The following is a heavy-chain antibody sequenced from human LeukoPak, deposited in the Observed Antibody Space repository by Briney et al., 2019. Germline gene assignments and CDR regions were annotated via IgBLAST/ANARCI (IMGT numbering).Heavy chain of an antibody. D-gene: IGHD2-2*01. CDR1: GFTFSNAW. CDR2: ISGSGGST. V-gene: IGHV3-23*01. J-gene: IGHJ4*02. CDR3: ARESAVVGQPYYFDY. Sequence: GGSLRLSCAASGFTFSNAWMSWVRQAPGKGLEWVSAISGSGGSTYYADSVKGRFTISRDNSKNTLYLQMNSLRAEDTAVYYCARESAVVGQPYYFDYWGQGTLVTVSS.